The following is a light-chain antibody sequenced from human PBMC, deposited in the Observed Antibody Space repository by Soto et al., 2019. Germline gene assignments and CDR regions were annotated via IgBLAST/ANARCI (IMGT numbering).Light chain of an antibody. CDR1: QSTSSW. V-gene: IGKV1-5*03. Sequence: GSVGDRVTITCRASQSTSSWLAWYQQKPGKAPKLLIYKASTLKSGVPSRFSGSGSGTEFTLTISSLQPDDFATYYCQHYNSYSEAFGQGTKVDIK. J-gene: IGKJ1*01. CDR3: QHYNSYSEA. CDR2: KAS.